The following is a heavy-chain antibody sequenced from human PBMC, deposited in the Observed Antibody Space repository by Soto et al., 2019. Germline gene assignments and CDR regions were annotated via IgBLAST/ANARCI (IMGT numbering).Heavy chain of an antibody. Sequence: SVKVSCKASGGTFSSYTISWVRQAPGQGLEWMGRIIPILGIANYAQKFQGRVTITADKSTSTAYMELSSLRSEDTAVYYCARGVSPGYCSGGSCYLSVEKVYYFDYWGQGTLVTVSS. D-gene: IGHD2-15*01. CDR3: ARGVSPGYCSGGSCYLSVEKVYYFDY. CDR2: IIPILGIA. J-gene: IGHJ4*02. V-gene: IGHV1-69*02. CDR1: GGTFSSYT.